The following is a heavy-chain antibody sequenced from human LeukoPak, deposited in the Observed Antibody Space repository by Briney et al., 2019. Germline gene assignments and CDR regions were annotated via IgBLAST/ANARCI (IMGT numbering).Heavy chain of an antibody. Sequence: PSETLSLTCTVSGGSISSYFWSWIRQPPGKGLEWIGYIYYSGSTNYNPSLKSRVTISVDTSKNQFSLKLSSVTAADTAVYYCARVTNWFDPWGQGTLVTVSS. CDR3: ARVTNWFDP. V-gene: IGHV4-59*01. CDR2: IYYSGST. CDR1: GGSISSYF. J-gene: IGHJ5*02.